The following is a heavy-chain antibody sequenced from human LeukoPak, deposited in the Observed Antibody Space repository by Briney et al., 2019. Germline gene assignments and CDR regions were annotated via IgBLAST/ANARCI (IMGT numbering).Heavy chain of an antibody. CDR2: IKQDGSEK. CDR3: AREFGSSSWYIGALDI. V-gene: IGHV3-7*01. Sequence: GSLRLSCAASGFTFSSYWMSWVRQAPGKGLEWVANIKQDGSEKYYVDSVKGRFTISRDNAKNSLYLQMNSLRAEDTAVYYCAREFGSSSWYIGALDIWSQGTMVTVSS. CDR1: GFTFSSYW. J-gene: IGHJ3*02. D-gene: IGHD6-13*01.